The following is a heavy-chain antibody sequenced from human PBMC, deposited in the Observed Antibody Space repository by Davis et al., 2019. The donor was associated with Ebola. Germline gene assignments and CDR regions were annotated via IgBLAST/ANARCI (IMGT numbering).Heavy chain of an antibody. V-gene: IGHV3-7*03. CDR1: GFTFSSYW. D-gene: IGHD4-17*01. J-gene: IGHJ6*03. CDR3: ARGDYGAVLAEWGEDYHYYMDV. Sequence: PGGSLRLSCAASGFTFSSYWMSWVRQAPGKGLEWVANIKQDGSEKYYVDSVKGRFTISRDNAKNSLYLQMNSLRAEDTAVYYCARGDYGAVLAEWGEDYHYYMDVWGKGTTVTVSS. CDR2: IKQDGSEK.